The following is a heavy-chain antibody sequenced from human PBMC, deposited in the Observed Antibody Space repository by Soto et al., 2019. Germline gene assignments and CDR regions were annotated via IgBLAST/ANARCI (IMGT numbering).Heavy chain of an antibody. Sequence: GGSLRLSCAASGFTFSSYAMSWVRQAPGKGLEWVSAISGSGGSTYYADSVKGRFTISRDNSKNTLYLQMNSLRAEDTAVYYCAKAAGKNPPYSSGPPPYWGQGTLVTVSS. V-gene: IGHV3-23*01. CDR1: GFTFSSYA. D-gene: IGHD6-19*01. CDR3: AKAAGKNPPYSSGPPPY. J-gene: IGHJ4*02. CDR2: ISGSGGST.